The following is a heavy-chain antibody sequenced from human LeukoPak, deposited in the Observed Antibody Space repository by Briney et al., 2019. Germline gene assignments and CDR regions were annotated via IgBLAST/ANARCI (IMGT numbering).Heavy chain of an antibody. J-gene: IGHJ4*02. Sequence: GGSLRLSCAASGFTFSSYSMNWVRQAPGKGLEWVSSISSSSSYIYYADSVKGRFTISRDNSKNTLYLQMNSLRAEDTAVYYCAKGLYYGDSSIDYWGQGTLVTVSS. CDR1: GFTFSSYS. CDR2: ISSSSSYI. V-gene: IGHV3-21*04. CDR3: AKGLYYGDSSIDY. D-gene: IGHD4-17*01.